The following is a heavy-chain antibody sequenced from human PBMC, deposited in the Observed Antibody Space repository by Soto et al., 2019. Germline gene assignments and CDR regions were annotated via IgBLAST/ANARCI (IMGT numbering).Heavy chain of an antibody. CDR1: GGSISSYY. V-gene: IGHV4-59*01. CDR3: ARGGKDYDFWSGYWPKNKPYYYYVMDV. CDR2: IYYSGST. J-gene: IGHJ6*02. D-gene: IGHD3-3*01. Sequence: SETLSLTCTVSGGSISSYYWSWIRQPPGKGLEWIGYIYYSGSTNYNPSLKSRVTISVDTSKNQFSLKLSSVTAADTAVYYCARGGKDYDFWSGYWPKNKPYYYYVMDVWGQGTTVTVSS.